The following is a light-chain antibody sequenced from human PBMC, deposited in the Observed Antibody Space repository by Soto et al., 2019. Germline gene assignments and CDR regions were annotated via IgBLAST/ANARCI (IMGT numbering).Light chain of an antibody. J-gene: IGKJ2*01. Sequence: EIVLTQSPATLSLSPGERATLSCRASQSVSSNLAWYQQKPGQAPRLLIYDASTRATGIPARFSGSGSGADFTLTISSLEPEDFAVYYCQQRSNWPLYTFGQGTKVDIK. V-gene: IGKV3-11*01. CDR2: DAS. CDR3: QQRSNWPLYT. CDR1: QSVSSN.